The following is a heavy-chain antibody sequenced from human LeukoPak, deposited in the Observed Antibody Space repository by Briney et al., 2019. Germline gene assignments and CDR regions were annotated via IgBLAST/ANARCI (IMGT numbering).Heavy chain of an antibody. V-gene: IGHV4-59*01. D-gene: IGHD2-15*01. CDR3: ARGGLLVVAATLMDV. Sequence: SETLSLTCTVSGGSISSYYWNWIRQPPGKGLEWIGYIYYSGSTNYNPSLKSRVSISVDTSKNQFSLKLSSVTAAGTAVYYCARGGLLVVAATLMDVWGQGTTVTVSS. J-gene: IGHJ6*02. CDR1: GGSISSYY. CDR2: IYYSGST.